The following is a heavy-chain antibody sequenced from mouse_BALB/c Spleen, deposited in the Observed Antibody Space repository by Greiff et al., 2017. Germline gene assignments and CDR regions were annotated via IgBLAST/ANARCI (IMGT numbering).Heavy chain of an antibody. CDR2: INSNGGST. CDR3: ARLPVYYGSSYGYFDY. V-gene: IGHV5-6-3*01. D-gene: IGHD1-1*01. CDR1: GFTFSSYG. Sequence: HLVESGGGLVQPGGSLKLSCAASGFTFSSYGMSWVRQTPDKRLELVATINSNGGSTYYPDSVKGRFTISRDNAKNTLYLQMSSLKSEDTAMYYCARLPVYYGSSYGYFDYWGQGTTLTVSS. J-gene: IGHJ2*01.